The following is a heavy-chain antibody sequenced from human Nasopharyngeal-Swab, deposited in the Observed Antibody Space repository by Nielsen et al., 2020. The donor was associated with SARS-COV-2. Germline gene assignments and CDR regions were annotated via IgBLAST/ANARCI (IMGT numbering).Heavy chain of an antibody. CDR3: ARSREAGVLDY. CDR2: IIPSGGST. Sequence: ASVKVSCKASGYPFNTYYMHWVRQAPGQGPEWMGLIIPSGGSTTYAQRLQGRVTMTRDTSTTTFYMELSSLRFEDTAMYYCARSREAGVLDYWGQGSLVTVSS. V-gene: IGHV1-46*02. J-gene: IGHJ4*02. CDR1: GYPFNTYY. D-gene: IGHD1-14*01.